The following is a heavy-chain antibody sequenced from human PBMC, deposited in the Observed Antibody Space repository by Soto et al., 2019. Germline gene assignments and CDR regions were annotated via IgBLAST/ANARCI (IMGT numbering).Heavy chain of an antibody. CDR3: AAGNHLRFAPPEYYYGMDV. J-gene: IGHJ6*02. D-gene: IGHD3-16*01. CDR1: GFTFTSSA. V-gene: IGHV1-58*01. CDR2: IVVGSGNT. Sequence: ASVKVSCKASGFTFTSSAVQWVRQARGQRLEWIGWIVVGSGNTNYAQKFQERVTITRDMSTSTAYMELSSLRSEDTAVYSCAAGNHLRFAPPEYYYGMDVWGQGTTVTVSS.